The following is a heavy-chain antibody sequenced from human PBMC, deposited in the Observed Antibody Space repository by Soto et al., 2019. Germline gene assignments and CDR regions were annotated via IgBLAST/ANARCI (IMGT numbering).Heavy chain of an antibody. Sequence: ASVKVSCKTSGYAFTSYDINWVRQATGQGLEWMGWMNPNSGNTGYAQRFQGRVTMTRDTSISTAYMELSSLRSEDMAVYYCARGLRVGIMSAYCMDVWGKGTTVTVSS. CDR3: ARGLRVGIMSAYCMDV. J-gene: IGHJ6*03. D-gene: IGHD3-3*01. CDR1: GYAFTSYD. V-gene: IGHV1-8*01. CDR2: MNPNSGNT.